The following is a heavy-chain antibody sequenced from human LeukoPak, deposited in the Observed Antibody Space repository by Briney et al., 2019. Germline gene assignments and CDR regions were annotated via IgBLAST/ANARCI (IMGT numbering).Heavy chain of an antibody. J-gene: IGHJ4*02. Sequence: PGGSLRLSCAASGFTVSSYAMTWVRQAPGKGLKWVSSISGSGNTYYADSVKGRVTISRDNSKNTLYLQMNSLRAEDTAVYYCARDRSRVSDYWGQGTLVTVSS. CDR2: ISGSGNT. CDR3: ARDRSRVSDY. CDR1: GFTVSSYA. V-gene: IGHV3-23*01.